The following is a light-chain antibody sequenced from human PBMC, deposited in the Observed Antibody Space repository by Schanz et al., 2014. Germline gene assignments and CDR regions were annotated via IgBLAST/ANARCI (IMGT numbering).Light chain of an antibody. CDR1: QSVSSN. V-gene: IGKV3-11*01. J-gene: IGKJ4*01. CDR2: DAS. CDR3: QQRSNWPPPT. Sequence: EIVMTQSPGTLSLSPGERATLSCRASQSVSSNLAWYQQKPGQAPRLLIYDASNRATGIPARFSGSGSGTDFTLTISSLEPEDFAVYYCQQRSNWPPPTFGGGTKVEIK.